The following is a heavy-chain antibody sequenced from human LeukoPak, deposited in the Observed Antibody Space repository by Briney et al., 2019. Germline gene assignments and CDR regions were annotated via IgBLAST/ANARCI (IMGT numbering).Heavy chain of an antibody. J-gene: IGHJ3*02. V-gene: IGHV4-34*01. D-gene: IGHD2-15*01. CDR1: GGSFRGYY. CDR3: ARGFVVVAATGAFDI. CDR2: INHSGST. Sequence: SETLSLTCAVYGGSFRGYYWSGIRQPPGKGLECIGEINHSGSTNYNPSLKSRVTISVDTSKNQFSLKLSSVTAADTAVYYCARGFVVVAATGAFDIWGQGTMVTVSS.